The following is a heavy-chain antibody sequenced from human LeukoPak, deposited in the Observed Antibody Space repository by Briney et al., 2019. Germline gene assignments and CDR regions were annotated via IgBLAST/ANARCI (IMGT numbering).Heavy chain of an antibody. CDR1: GDSVTSNTAA. V-gene: IGHV6-1*01. D-gene: IGHD2-2*01. J-gene: IGHJ6*02. CDR3: ARDPAYNYGMDV. Sequence: SQTLSLTCVISGDSVTSNTAAWNWIRQSPSRGLEWLGRTYYRSKWYHDYAVSVRSRISINPDTSKNQFSLQLSSVTPEDTAVYYCARDPAYNYGMDVWGQGTTVTVSS. CDR2: TYYRSKWYH.